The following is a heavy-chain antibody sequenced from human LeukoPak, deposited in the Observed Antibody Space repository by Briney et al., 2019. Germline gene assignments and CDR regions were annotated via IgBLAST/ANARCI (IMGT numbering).Heavy chain of an antibody. CDR1: GFTFSSYW. D-gene: IGHD4-23*01. V-gene: IGHV3-74*01. CDR3: ARGRPHGNDY. Sequence: HPGGSLRLSCAASGFTFSSYWMNWVRQVPGKGVVWVSRIASDGNNRDYADSVKGRFTISRDNAKNTLYLQMNSLRVEDTAVYYCARGRPHGNDYWGQGTLVTVSS. CDR2: IASDGNNR. J-gene: IGHJ4*02.